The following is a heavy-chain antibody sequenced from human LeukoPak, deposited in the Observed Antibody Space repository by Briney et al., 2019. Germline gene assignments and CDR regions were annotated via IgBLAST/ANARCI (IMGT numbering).Heavy chain of an antibody. V-gene: IGHV4-59*01. CDR1: GGSISSYY. Sequence: KSSETLSLTCTVPGGSISSYYWSWIRQPPGKGLEWIGYVYYSGSTSYNPSLKSRVTISVDTSKNHFSLKLSSVTAADTAVYYCARGDYGDYSFYWYFDLWGRGTLVTVSS. CDR2: VYYSGST. CDR3: ARGDYGDYSFYWYFDL. D-gene: IGHD4-17*01. J-gene: IGHJ2*01.